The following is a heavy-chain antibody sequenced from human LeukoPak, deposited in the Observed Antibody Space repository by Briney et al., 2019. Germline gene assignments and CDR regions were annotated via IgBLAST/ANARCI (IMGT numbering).Heavy chain of an antibody. D-gene: IGHD4-17*01. J-gene: IGHJ4*02. CDR3: AKSSSGDRHFDY. V-gene: IGHV3-23*01. CDR2: ISGSGGTT. Sequence: GGSLRLSCAASGFTFSSYAMSWVRQAPGKGLEWVSAISGSGGTTYYADSVKGRLTISRDNSKNTLYLQMNSLRAEDTAVYYCAKSSSGDRHFDYWGQGTLVTVSS. CDR1: GFTFSSYA.